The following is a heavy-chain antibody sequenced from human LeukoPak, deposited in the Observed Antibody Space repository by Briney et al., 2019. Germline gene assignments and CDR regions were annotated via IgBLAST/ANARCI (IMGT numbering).Heavy chain of an antibody. CDR2: IIPILGIA. J-gene: IGHJ2*01. CDR3: ATDRGSSGWYFDF. V-gene: IGHV1-69*04. CDR1: GGTFSSYA. Sequence: SVKVSCKASGGTFSSYAISWVRQAPGQGLEWMGRIIPILGIANYAQKFQGRVTITADKSTSTAYMELSSLRSEDTAVYYCATDRGSSGWYFDFWAVAPWSLSPQ. D-gene: IGHD6-6*01.